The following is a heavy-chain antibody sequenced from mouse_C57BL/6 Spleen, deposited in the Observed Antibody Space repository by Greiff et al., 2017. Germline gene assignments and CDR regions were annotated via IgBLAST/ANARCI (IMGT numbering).Heavy chain of an antibody. CDR1: GYTFTSYW. CDR2: IDPSDSYT. D-gene: IGHD1-1*01. V-gene: IGHV1-50*01. J-gene: IGHJ4*01. Sequence: QVQLKQPGAELVKPGASVKLSCKASGYTFTSYWMQWVKQRPGQGLEWIGEIDPSDSYTNYNQKFKGKATLTVDTSSSTAYMQLSSLTSEDSAVXYCARGYYYGSSYSMDYWGQGTSVTVSS. CDR3: ARGYYYGSSYSMDY.